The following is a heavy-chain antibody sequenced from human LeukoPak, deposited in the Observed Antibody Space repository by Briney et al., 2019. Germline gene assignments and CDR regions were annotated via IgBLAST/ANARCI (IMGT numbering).Heavy chain of an antibody. J-gene: IGHJ4*02. CDR3: ARVRSNYDILTGYYNSHYFDY. CDR2: INSDGSST. V-gene: IGHV3-74*01. D-gene: IGHD3-9*01. Sequence: PGGSLRLSCAASGFTLSSYWMHWVRQAPGKGLVWVSRINSDGSSTSYADSVKGRFTISRDNAKNTLYLQMNSLRAEDTAVYYCARVRSNYDILTGYYNSHYFDYWGQGTLVTVSS. CDR1: GFTLSSYW.